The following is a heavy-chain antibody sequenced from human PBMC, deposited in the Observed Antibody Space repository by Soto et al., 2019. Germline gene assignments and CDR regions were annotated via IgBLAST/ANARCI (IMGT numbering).Heavy chain of an antibody. Sequence: ASVKVSCKASGYTFTSYGISWVRQAPGRGLEWMGWISAYNGNTNFAQKLQGRVTMTTDTSTSTAYMELRSLRSDDTAVYYCARVRVGYNLYYYYYGMDVWGQGTTVTVSS. D-gene: IGHD5-18*01. V-gene: IGHV1-18*01. J-gene: IGHJ6*02. CDR3: ARVRVGYNLYYYYYGMDV. CDR1: GYTFTSYG. CDR2: ISAYNGNT.